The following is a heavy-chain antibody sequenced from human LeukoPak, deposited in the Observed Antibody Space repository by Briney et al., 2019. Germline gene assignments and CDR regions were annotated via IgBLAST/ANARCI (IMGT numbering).Heavy chain of an antibody. Sequence: ASVKVSCKASGYTFTSYDINWVRQATGQGLEWMGWMNPNSGNTGYAQKFQGRVTITRNTSISTAYMELSSLRSEDTAVYHCARVRGSGWYPYAFDIWGQGTMVTVSS. CDR2: MNPNSGNT. D-gene: IGHD6-19*01. J-gene: IGHJ3*02. CDR1: GYTFTSYD. V-gene: IGHV1-8*03. CDR3: ARVRGSGWYPYAFDI.